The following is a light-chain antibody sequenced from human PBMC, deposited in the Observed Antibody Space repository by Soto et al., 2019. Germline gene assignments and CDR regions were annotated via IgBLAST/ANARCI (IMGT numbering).Light chain of an antibody. Sequence: QSALTQPASVSGSPGQSITISCTGTSSDVGGHNYVSWYQQHPGKAPKLLIYEVIQRPSGVPDRFSGSKSGNTASLTVSGLQAEDEADYYCTSYAGSDNVIFGGGTKLTVL. CDR3: TSYAGSDNVI. CDR1: SSDVGGHNY. V-gene: IGLV2-8*01. CDR2: EVI. J-gene: IGLJ2*01.